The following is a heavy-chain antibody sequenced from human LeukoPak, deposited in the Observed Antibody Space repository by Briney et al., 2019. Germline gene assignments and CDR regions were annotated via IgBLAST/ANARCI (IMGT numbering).Heavy chain of an antibody. CDR2: ISGSGVGT. Sequence: GGSLRLSSAASGFTFCRYGMSWVRQAPGQGLEWVSAISGSGVGTYYADSVKGRFTISRDNSKNTLYLQIDSLRAEDTAVYYCAKDHLPGIVVADRDYWGQGTLATVSS. CDR1: GFTFCRYG. J-gene: IGHJ4*02. D-gene: IGHD6-19*01. V-gene: IGHV3-23*01. CDR3: AKDHLPGIVVADRDY.